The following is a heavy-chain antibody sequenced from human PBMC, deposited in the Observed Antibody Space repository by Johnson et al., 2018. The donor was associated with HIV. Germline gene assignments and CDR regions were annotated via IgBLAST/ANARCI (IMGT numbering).Heavy chain of an antibody. Sequence: VQLVESGGVVVQPGGSLRLSCAASGFTFDDYTMHWVRQAPGKGLEWVSLISWDGGSTYYADSVKGRFTISRDNAKNSLYLQMNSLRAEDTAVYYCAKVRRRGDVEMATIVDACDAWGQGTMVTVSS. CDR2: ISWDGGST. D-gene: IGHD5-24*01. CDR1: GFTFDDYT. V-gene: IGHV3-43*01. CDR3: AKVRRRGDVEMATIVDACDA. J-gene: IGHJ3*01.